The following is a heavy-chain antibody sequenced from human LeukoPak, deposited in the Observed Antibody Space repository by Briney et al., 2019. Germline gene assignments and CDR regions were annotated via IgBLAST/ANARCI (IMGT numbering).Heavy chain of an antibody. CDR2: ISYDANDK. J-gene: IGHJ4*02. V-gene: IGHV3-30*09. D-gene: IGHD4-17*01. Sequence: GGSLRLSCAASEFAFSTYAMHWVRQAPGKGLEWVAIISYDANDKYYGDSVKGRFAISRDNSRNTLYLQMNSLRPEDAGVYYCAKDLSAGTVNPFFDSWGQGALVSVSS. CDR3: AKDLSAGTVNPFFDS. CDR1: EFAFSTYA.